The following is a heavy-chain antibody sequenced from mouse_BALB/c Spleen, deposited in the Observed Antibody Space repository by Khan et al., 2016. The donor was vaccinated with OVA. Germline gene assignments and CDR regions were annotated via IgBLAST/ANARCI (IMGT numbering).Heavy chain of an antibody. D-gene: IGHD3-1*01. J-gene: IGHJ1*01. Sequence: VQLQQSGGEVIRPGTSVRISCKASGYTFTNYWLGWIRQRPGHGLEWIGDIYPGGYFTNYNEHFKGKATLTVDTSSSTANMQLSSLTSEDSAVYFCARWATWDFDVWGAGTTVTVSS. V-gene: IGHV1-63*02. CDR3: ARWATWDFDV. CDR1: GYTFTNYW. CDR2: IYPGGYFT.